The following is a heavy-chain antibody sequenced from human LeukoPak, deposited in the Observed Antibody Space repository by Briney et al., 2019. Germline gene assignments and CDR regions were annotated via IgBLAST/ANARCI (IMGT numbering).Heavy chain of an antibody. D-gene: IGHD5-18*01. Sequence: PGGSLRLSCAASGFTFNSYAMSWVRQAPGKGLEWVSGISGSSSSTYYADSVKGRFTISRDNSKNTLYLQMNSLRAEDTAVYYCATEEVDTATLLDYWGQGTLVTVSS. CDR2: ISGSSSST. V-gene: IGHV3-23*01. CDR1: GFTFNSYA. CDR3: ATEEVDTATLLDY. J-gene: IGHJ4*02.